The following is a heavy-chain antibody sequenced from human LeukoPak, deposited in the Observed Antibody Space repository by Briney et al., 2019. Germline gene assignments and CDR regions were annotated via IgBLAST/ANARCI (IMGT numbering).Heavy chain of an antibody. V-gene: IGHV4-59*01. CDR2: IYYSGST. CDR1: GGSISSYY. D-gene: IGHD3-3*01. CDR3: ASTYYDFWSGYYLDY. J-gene: IGHJ4*02. Sequence: SETLSLTCTVSGGSISSYYWSWIRQPPGKGLEWIGYIYYSGSTNYNPSLKSRVTISVDTSKNQFSLKLSSVTAADTAVYYCASTYYDFWSGYYLDYWGQGTLVTVSS.